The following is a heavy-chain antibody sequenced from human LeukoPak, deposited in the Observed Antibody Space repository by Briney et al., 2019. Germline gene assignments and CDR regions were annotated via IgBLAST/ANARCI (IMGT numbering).Heavy chain of an antibody. CDR3: AREDDSSGYYFDY. Sequence: GGSLRLSCAASGFTFSSYSTNWVRQAPGKGLEWVSYINSSSGTIYYADSVRGRFTISRDNAKNSLYLQMNSLRAEDTAVYYCAREDDSSGYYFDYWGQGTLVTVSS. V-gene: IGHV3-48*04. J-gene: IGHJ4*02. CDR2: INSSSGTI. D-gene: IGHD3-22*01. CDR1: GFTFSSYS.